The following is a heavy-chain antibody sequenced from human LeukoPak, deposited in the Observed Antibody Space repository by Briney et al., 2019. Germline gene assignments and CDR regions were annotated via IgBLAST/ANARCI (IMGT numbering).Heavy chain of an antibody. CDR1: GGSISSYY. CDR2: IYYSGST. J-gene: IGHJ3*02. D-gene: IGHD6-6*01. V-gene: IGHV4-59*01. CDR3: AGSSIAALHEAFDI. Sequence: PSETLSLTCTVSGGSISSYYWSWIRQPSGKGLEWIGYIYYSGSTNYNPSLKSRVTISVDTSKNQFSLKLSSVTAADTAVYYCAGSSIAALHEAFDIWGQGTMVTVSS.